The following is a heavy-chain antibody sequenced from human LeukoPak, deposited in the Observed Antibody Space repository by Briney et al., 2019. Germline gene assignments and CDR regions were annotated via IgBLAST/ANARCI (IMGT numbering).Heavy chain of an antibody. V-gene: IGHV7-4-1*02. CDR2: INTNTGNP. CDR1: GCTFTSYA. D-gene: IGHD3-22*01. J-gene: IGHJ3*01. CDR3: ARDMEPTYYYDSSGFLL. Sequence: ASVKVSCKASGCTFTSYAMNWVRQAPGQGLEWMGWINTNTGNPTYAQGFTGRFVFSLDTSVSTAYLQISSLKAEDTAVYYCARDMEPTYYYDSSGFLLWGQGTMVTVSS.